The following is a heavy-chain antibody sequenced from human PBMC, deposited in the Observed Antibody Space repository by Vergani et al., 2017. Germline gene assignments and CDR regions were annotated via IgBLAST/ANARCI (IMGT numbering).Heavy chain of an antibody. CDR1: GGSMCGYY. J-gene: IGHJ5*02. D-gene: IGHD3-10*01. Sequence: QVRLQESGPGLVKPSETLSLTCSVSGGSMCGYYWSCIRQPPGKELEWIGYMYHSGSTNYNTSLGTRVTIAGDTSKNQFSLKLNSVTAADTAVYYCGRVADFYGLGSRLLDLGGQGILVTGSA. CDR2: MYHSGST. CDR3: GRVADFYGLGSRLLDL. V-gene: IGHV4-59*01.